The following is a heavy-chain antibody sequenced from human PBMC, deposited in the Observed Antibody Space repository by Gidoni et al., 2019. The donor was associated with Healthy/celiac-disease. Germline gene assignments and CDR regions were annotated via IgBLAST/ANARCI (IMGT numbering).Heavy chain of an antibody. CDR1: GFTFSNAW. CDR3: TTASLNWFDP. J-gene: IGHJ5*02. V-gene: IGHV3-15*01. CDR2: IKSKTDVGTT. Sequence: EVQLVESGGGLVKPGGSLRLSCAASGFTFSNAWMSWVSQAPGKGLEWVGRIKSKTDVGTTDYAAPVKGRFTISRDDSKNTLYLQMNSLKTEDTAVYYCTTASLNWFDPWGQGTLVTVSS.